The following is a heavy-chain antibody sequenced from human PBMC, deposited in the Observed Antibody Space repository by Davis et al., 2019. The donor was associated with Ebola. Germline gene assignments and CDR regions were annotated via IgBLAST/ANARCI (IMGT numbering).Heavy chain of an antibody. CDR2: INPSGGST. J-gene: IGHJ4*02. CDR1: GYTFTSYY. CDR3: ARARGFSSTWYGGDY. D-gene: IGHD6-13*01. Sequence: ASVKVSCKASGYTFTSYYIHWVRQAPGQGLEWMGIINPSGGSTFYAQKFQGRVTMTRDTSTSTVYMELSSLRSEDTAVYYCARARGFSSTWYGGDYWGQGTLVTVSS. V-gene: IGHV1-46*01.